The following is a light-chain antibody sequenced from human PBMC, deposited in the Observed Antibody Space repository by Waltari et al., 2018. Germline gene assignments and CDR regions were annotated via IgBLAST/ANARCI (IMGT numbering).Light chain of an antibody. CDR3: QQYGYSSWT. CDR2: GAS. CDR1: QSGSSNY. V-gene: IGKV3-20*01. J-gene: IGKJ1*01. Sequence: EIVLTPSPGTLSLSPGERATLSCRASQSGSSNYLAWYQQKPGQAPTLLIYGASRRATGIPDRLSGSGSGTDFTLTISRLEHEDFAVYYCQQYGYSSWTFGQGTKVEIK.